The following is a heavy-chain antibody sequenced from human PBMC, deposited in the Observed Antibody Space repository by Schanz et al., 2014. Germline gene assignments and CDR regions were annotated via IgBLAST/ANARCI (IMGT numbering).Heavy chain of an antibody. D-gene: IGHD2-2*02. CDR1: GGTFSTYT. CDR3: AGTYCSSTSCYTGYYYMDV. V-gene: IGHV1-69*02. J-gene: IGHJ6*03. CDR2: IIPILGIA. Sequence: QVQVVQSGAEVKKPGASVKVSCKASGGTFSTYTISWVRQAPGQGLEWMGRIIPILGIANYAQNFQGRVTITADKSTSTAYMELTSLRSEDTAVYYCAGTYCSSTSCYTGYYYMDVWGKGTTVTVSS.